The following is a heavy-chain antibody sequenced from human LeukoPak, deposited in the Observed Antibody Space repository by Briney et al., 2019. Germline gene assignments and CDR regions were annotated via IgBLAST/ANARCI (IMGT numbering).Heavy chain of an antibody. CDR3: AKGLFGELLLLFDY. J-gene: IGHJ4*02. D-gene: IGHD3-10*02. Sequence: GGSLRLSCAASGFTFSSYGMHWVRQAPGKGLEWVAVISYDGSNKYYADSVKGRFTISRDNSKNTLYLQMNSLRAEDTAVYYCAKGLFGELLLLFDYWGQGTLVTVSS. CDR2: ISYDGSNK. V-gene: IGHV3-30*18. CDR1: GFTFSSYG.